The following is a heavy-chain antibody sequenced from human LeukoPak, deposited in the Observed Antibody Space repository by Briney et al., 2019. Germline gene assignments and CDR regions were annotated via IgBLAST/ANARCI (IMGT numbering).Heavy chain of an antibody. Sequence: GASVKASCKASGYTFTGYYMHWVRQAPGQGLEWMGWINPNSGGTNYAQKLQGRVTMTRDTSISTAYMELSRLRSDDTAVYYCARTIFGVVTHSKGWFDPWGQGTLVTVSS. CDR3: ARTIFGVVTHSKGWFDP. CDR2: INPNSGGT. D-gene: IGHD3-3*01. CDR1: GYTFTGYY. V-gene: IGHV1-2*02. J-gene: IGHJ5*02.